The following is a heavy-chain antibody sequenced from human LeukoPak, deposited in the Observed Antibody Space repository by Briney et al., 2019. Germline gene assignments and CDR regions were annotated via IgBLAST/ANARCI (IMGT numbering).Heavy chain of an antibody. CDR2: ISGSGGST. CDR3: ANESPMVRGFDY. Sequence: GGSLRLSCAASGFTFSRYWMSWVRQAPGKGLEWVSAISGSGGSTYYADSVKGRFTISRDNSKNTLYLQMNSLRAEDTAVYYCANESPMVRGFDYWGQGTLVTVSS. D-gene: IGHD3-10*01. J-gene: IGHJ4*02. V-gene: IGHV3-23*01. CDR1: GFTFSRYW.